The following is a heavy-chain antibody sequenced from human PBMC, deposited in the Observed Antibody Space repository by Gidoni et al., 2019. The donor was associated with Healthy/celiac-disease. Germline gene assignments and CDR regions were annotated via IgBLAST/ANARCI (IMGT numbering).Heavy chain of an antibody. CDR3: ARDPGT. CDR2: IYYSGST. V-gene: IGHV4-59*01. D-gene: IGHD1-1*01. J-gene: IGHJ4*02. Sequence: QVQLQESGPGLLKPSQTLSLTCTVSGGSISSYYWSWIRHPPGKGLEWIGYIYYSGSTNYNPSLKSRVTISVDTSKNQFSLKLSSVTAADTAVYYCARDPGTWGQGTLVTVSS. CDR1: GGSISSYY.